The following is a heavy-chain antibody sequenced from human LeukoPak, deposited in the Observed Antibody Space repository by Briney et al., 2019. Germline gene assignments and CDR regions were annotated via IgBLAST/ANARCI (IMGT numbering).Heavy chain of an antibody. CDR3: ARGQGGNYYLNYFDY. CDR1: GGSFSTYY. Sequence: PSETLSLTCTVTGGSFSTYYWSWIRQPPGKGLEWIGHFYYSGSINYNPSLKSRVTISVDTSRNQFSLKLTSVTAADTAVYYCARGQGGNYYLNYFDYWGQGALVTVSS. D-gene: IGHD1-26*01. V-gene: IGHV4-59*01. CDR2: FYYSGSI. J-gene: IGHJ4*02.